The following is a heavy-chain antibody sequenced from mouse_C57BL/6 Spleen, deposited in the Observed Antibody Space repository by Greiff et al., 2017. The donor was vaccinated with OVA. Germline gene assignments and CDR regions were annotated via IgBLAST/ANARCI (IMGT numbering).Heavy chain of an antibody. CDR1: GYTFTDYN. CDR3: ARGLYGSSYDAMDY. J-gene: IGHJ4*01. CDR2: INPNNGGT. Sequence: SGPELVKPGASVKIPCKASGYTFTDYNMDWVKQSHGKSLEWIGDINPNNGGTIYNQKFKGKATLTVDKSSSTDYMELRSLTSEDTAVYYCARGLYGSSYDAMDYWGQGTSVTVSS. D-gene: IGHD1-1*01. V-gene: IGHV1-18*01.